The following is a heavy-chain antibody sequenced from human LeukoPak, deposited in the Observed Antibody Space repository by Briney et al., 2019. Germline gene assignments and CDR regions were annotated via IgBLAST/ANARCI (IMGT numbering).Heavy chain of an antibody. D-gene: IGHD4-17*01. CDR1: GFTFGSYS. V-gene: IGHV3-21*01. CDR3: ASSGWNGDYGSY. CDR2: ISSSSSYI. J-gene: IGHJ4*02. Sequence: GGSLRLSCAASGFTFGSYSMNWVRQAPGKGLEWVSSISSSSSYIYYADSVKGRFTISRDNAKNSLYLQMNSLRAEDTAVYYCASSGWNGDYGSYWGQGTLVTVSS.